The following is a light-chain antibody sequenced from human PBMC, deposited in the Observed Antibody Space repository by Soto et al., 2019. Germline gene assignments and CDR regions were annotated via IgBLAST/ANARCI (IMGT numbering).Light chain of an antibody. Sequence: IQMTQSPSALSASVGDRVTITCRASRGISTWLAWYQQRPGKVPNLLIYDASTLEGGVPSRFSGGGSETEFNLTISSLQPDDFATYYCQQYISYPFTFGPGTKVDIK. V-gene: IGKV1-5*01. CDR3: QQYISYPFT. CDR1: RGISTW. J-gene: IGKJ3*01. CDR2: DAS.